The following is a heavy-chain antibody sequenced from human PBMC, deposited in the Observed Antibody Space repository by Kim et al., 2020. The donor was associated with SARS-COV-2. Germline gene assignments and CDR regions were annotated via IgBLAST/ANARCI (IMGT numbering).Heavy chain of an antibody. D-gene: IGHD4-17*01. CDR2: IYYSGST. Sequence: SETLSLTCTVSGGSISSGGYYWSWIRQHPGKGLEWIGYIYYSGSTYYNPSLKSRVTISVDTSKNQFSLKLSSVTAADTAVYYCARDTVTTYGMDVWGQGTTVTVSS. J-gene: IGHJ6*02. CDR1: GGSISSGGYY. CDR3: ARDTVTTYGMDV. V-gene: IGHV4-31*03.